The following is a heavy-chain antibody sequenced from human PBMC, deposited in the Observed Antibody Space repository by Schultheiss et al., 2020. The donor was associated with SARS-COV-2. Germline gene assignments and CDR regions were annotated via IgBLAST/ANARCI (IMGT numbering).Heavy chain of an antibody. CDR2: ISSSSSYI. D-gene: IGHD5-18*01. CDR1: GFTFSSYS. J-gene: IGHJ6*02. Sequence: GESLKISCAASGFTFSSYSMNWVRQAPGKGLEWVSSISSSSSYIYYADSVKGRFTISRDNAKNSLYLQMNSLRAEDTAVYYCASLDTAMASAYYYYGMDVWGQGTTVTVSS. CDR3: ASLDTAMASAYYYYGMDV. V-gene: IGHV3-21*01.